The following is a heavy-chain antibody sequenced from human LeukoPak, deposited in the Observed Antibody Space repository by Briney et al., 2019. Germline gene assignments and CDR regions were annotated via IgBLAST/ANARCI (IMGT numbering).Heavy chain of an antibody. CDR2: IRSDSSTK. V-gene: IGHV3-48*04. CDR1: GFSISNYG. CDR3: AREPDMGSYYFDY. D-gene: IGHD3-9*01. Sequence: GGSLRLSCAGSGFSISNYGMNWVRQAPGKGLEWLSYIRSDSSTKYYADSVEGRFTISRDNAKNSLYLQMNSLRAEDTALYYCAREPDMGSYYFDYWGQGTLVTVSS. J-gene: IGHJ4*02.